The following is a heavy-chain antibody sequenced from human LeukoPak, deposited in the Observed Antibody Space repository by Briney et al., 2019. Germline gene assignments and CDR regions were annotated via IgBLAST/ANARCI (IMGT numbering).Heavy chain of an antibody. V-gene: IGHV3-21*01. Sequence: GGSLRLSCAASGFTFSSYSMNWVRQAPGKGLEWVSSISRSSSYLYYADSVKGRFTNSRANAKNSLYLQMNSLRAEDTAVYYCARLGYCSSTSCYHYYYYYGMDVWGQGTTVTVSS. D-gene: IGHD2-2*01. CDR2: ISRSSSYL. CDR3: ARLGYCSSTSCYHYYYYYGMDV. CDR1: GFTFSSYS. J-gene: IGHJ6*02.